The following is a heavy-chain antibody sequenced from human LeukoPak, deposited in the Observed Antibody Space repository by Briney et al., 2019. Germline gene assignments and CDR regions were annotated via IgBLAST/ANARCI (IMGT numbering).Heavy chain of an antibody. Sequence: GSLRLSCAASGFTFSSYGMHWVRQAPGKGLEWVAFIRYDGSNKYYADSVKGRFTISRDNSKNTLYLQMNSLRAEDTAVYYCAKDEGIAPRGYYMDVWGKGTTVTVSS. CDR1: GFTFSSYG. D-gene: IGHD6-6*01. CDR3: AKDEGIAPRGYYMDV. V-gene: IGHV3-30*02. J-gene: IGHJ6*03. CDR2: IRYDGSNK.